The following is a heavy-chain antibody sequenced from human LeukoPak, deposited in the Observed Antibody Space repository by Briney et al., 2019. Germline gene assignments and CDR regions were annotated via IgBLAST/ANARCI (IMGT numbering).Heavy chain of an antibody. CDR2: IYYSGSA. V-gene: IGHV4-59*01. CDR3: ARAAARDYYYDSSGYYDY. CDR1: GGSFSGYY. D-gene: IGHD3-22*01. Sequence: SETLSLTCAVYGGSFSGYYWSWIRQPPGKGLEWIGYIYYSGSANFNPSLKSRVTISVDTSKNQFSLKLSFVTAADTAVYYCARAAARDYYYDSSGYYDYWGQGTLVTVSS. J-gene: IGHJ4*02.